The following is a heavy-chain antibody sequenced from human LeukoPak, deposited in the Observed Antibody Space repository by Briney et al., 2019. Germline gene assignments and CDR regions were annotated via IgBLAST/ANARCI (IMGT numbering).Heavy chain of an antibody. V-gene: IGHV3-23*01. J-gene: IGHJ4*02. Sequence: PGRTLRLSCAASGFTFSSYGMSWDRHAPGNGLEWVSAISGSGGSTYSADSVKGRFTISRDNAKNSLYLQMNSLRAEDTAVYYCAGPMGPAAIFGFDYWGQGTLVTVSS. CDR1: GFTFSSYG. CDR2: ISGSGGST. CDR3: AGPMGPAAIFGFDY. D-gene: IGHD2-2*01.